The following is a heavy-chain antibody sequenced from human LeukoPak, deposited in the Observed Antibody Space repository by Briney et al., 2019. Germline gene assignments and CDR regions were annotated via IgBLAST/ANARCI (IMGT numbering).Heavy chain of an antibody. V-gene: IGHV3-23*01. CDR1: GFTFSSYA. D-gene: IGHD2-2*01. CDR3: AKVTAVVPATPIDY. J-gene: IGHJ4*02. CDR2: ISGSGGST. Sequence: GGSLRLSCAASGFTFSSYAMSWVRQAPGKGLEWVSAISGSGGSTYYADSVKGRFTISRDNSKNTLYLQMNSLRAEDTAVYYCAKVTAVVPATPIDYWGQGTLVTVSS.